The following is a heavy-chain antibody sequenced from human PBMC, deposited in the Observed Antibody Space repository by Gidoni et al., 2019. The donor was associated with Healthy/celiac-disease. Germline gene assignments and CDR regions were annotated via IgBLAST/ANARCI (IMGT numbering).Heavy chain of an antibody. CDR3: ARRTTVTTGPLYYYYGMDV. CDR2: IIPIFGTA. CDR1: GGTFSSYA. D-gene: IGHD4-17*01. J-gene: IGHJ6*02. Sequence: QVQLVQSGAEVKKPGSSVKVSCKASGGTFSSYAISWVRQAPGQGLEWMGGIIPIFGTANYAQKFQGRVTITADESTSTAYMELSSLRSEDTAVYYCARRTTVTTGPLYYYYGMDVWGQGTTVTVSS. V-gene: IGHV1-69*01.